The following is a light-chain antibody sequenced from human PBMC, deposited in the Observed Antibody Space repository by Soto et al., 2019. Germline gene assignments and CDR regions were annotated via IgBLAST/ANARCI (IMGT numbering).Light chain of an antibody. CDR1: QSVSSSY. Sequence: PGERVTLSCRASQSVSSSYLTWYQQKPGQAPRLLIYGASTRATSIPGRFSGSGSGTDFTLTISSLQPEDFAVYYCQQDYNLLTFGGGTKVEIK. CDR3: QQDYNLLT. J-gene: IGKJ4*01. V-gene: IGKV3D-7*01. CDR2: GAS.